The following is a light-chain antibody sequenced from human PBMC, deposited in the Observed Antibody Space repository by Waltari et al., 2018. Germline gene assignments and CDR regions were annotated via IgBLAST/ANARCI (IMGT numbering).Light chain of an antibody. J-gene: IGLJ2*01. CDR2: DVS. CDR3: SSKTSSSTVL. Sequence: QSPLPHPASVSVSAGQSITISCTGTSSYGAGYNCVSCYQHHRDKDPKLLIFDVSHRPSRASDRFSGSKSGNTASLTIAGLQAGDEADYYCSSKTSSSTVLFGGGTKLTVL. V-gene: IGLV2-14*03. CDR1: SSYGAGYNC.